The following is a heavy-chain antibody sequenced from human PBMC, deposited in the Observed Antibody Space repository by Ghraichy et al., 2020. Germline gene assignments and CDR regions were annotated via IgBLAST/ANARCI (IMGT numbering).Heavy chain of an antibody. V-gene: IGHV4-39*01. CDR1: GGSISSSSYY. CDR3: ARLHFYDSSGYNWFDP. Sequence: SETLSLTCTVSGGSISSSSYYWGWIRQPPGKGLEWIGSIYYSGSTYYNPSLKSRVTISVDTSKNQFSLKLSSVTAEDTAVYYCARLHFYDSSGYNWFDPWGQGTLVTVSS. J-gene: IGHJ5*02. D-gene: IGHD3-22*01. CDR2: IYYSGST.